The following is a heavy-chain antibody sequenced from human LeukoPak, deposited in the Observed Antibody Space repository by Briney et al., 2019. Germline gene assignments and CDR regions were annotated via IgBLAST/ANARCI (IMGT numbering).Heavy chain of an antibody. D-gene: IGHD3-10*01. CDR3: ARDYEEVRGVTNYFDY. CDR2: IGNSGGST. V-gene: IGHV3-23*01. Sequence: QTGGSLRLSCAASGFTFSSYAMSWVRQAPGKGLEWVAAIGNSGGSTYYADSVKGRFTISRDNSKNTLYLQMDSLRAEDTAVYYCARDYEEVRGVTNYFDYRGQGTLVTVSS. J-gene: IGHJ4*02. CDR1: GFTFSSYA.